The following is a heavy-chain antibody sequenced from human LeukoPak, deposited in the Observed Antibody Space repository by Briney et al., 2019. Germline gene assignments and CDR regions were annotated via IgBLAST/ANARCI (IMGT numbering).Heavy chain of an antibody. D-gene: IGHD3-9*01. CDR2: VFHTGRT. V-gene: IGHV4-38-2*01. CDR1: SFSISSGYY. Sequence: SETLSLTCHVSSFSISSGYYWGWIRQPPGKGLEWIGSVFHTGRTYYSTSLKTRVSISIDTSKNQFSLKLSSVTAADTAVYYCARHHTVYDILTGYYQVWFDPWGQGTLVTVSS. CDR3: ARHHTVYDILTGYYQVWFDP. J-gene: IGHJ5*02.